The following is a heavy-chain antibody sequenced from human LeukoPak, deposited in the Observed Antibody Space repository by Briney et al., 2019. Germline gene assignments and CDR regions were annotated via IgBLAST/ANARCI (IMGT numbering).Heavy chain of an antibody. CDR1: GFTFDDYA. CDR2: ISWNSGSI. J-gene: IGHJ4*02. Sequence: PGGSLRLSCAASGFTFDDYAMHWVRQAPGKGLEWVSGISWNSGSIGYADSVKGRFTISRDNAKNSLYLQMNSLRAEDTALYYCAKGHPVFLDPPDYWGQGTLVTVSS. D-gene: IGHD3-3*01. V-gene: IGHV3-9*01. CDR3: AKGHPVFLDPPDY.